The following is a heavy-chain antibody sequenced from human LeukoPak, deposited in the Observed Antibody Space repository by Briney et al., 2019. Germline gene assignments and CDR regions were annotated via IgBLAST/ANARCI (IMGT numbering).Heavy chain of an antibody. CDR2: IKQDESEK. CDR1: GFTFGSYW. D-gene: IGHD2-2*01. J-gene: IGHJ4*02. V-gene: IGHV3-7*01. CDR3: ARARDLVVPAGMGY. Sequence: PGGSLRLSCAASGFTFGSYWMSWIRQAPGRGLEWVANIKQDESEKYYVDSVKGRFSISRDNARNSLYLQMNSLRAEDTAVYYCARARDLVVPAGMGYWGQGTLVTVSS.